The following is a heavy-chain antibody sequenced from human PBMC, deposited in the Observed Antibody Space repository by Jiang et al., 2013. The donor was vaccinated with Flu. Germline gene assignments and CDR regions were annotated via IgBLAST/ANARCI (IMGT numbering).Heavy chain of an antibody. CDR1: GFTFGTYT. J-gene: IGHJ6*02. V-gene: IGHV3-21*01. CDR3: ARERPSKTYVHYYGMDV. Sequence: VQLLESGGGLVKPGGSLRLSCVASGFTFGTYTMNWVRQAPGKGLEWVSSMSGSRGYIYYADSVRGRFTISRDNVKKSLSLQMNSLRVEDTAVYYCARERPSKTYVHYYGMDVWGQGT. D-gene: IGHD4-11*01. CDR2: MSGSRGYI.